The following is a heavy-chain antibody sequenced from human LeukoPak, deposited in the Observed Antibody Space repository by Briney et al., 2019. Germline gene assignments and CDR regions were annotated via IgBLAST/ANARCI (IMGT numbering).Heavy chain of an antibody. CDR3: ARHSGAGTGFVY. V-gene: IGHV4-59*08. CDR1: GGSTSSYY. D-gene: IGHD6-19*01. J-gene: IGHJ4*02. CDR2: IYYSGST. Sequence: PSETLSLTCTVSGGSTSSYYWSWIRQPPGKGLEWIGYIYYSGSTNYNPSLKNRLTISIDKSKNQFSLKLISVTAADTAVYYCARHSGAGTGFVYWGQGTLVTVSS.